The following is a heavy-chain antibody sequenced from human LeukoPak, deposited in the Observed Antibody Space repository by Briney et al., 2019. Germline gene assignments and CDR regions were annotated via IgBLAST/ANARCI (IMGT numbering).Heavy chain of an antibody. CDR2: ITGSGGST. D-gene: IGHD3-10*01. CDR3: AKSSGDYYGSGSRHYDAFDI. J-gene: IGHJ3*02. V-gene: IGHV3-23*01. CDR1: GFTFSNYG. Sequence: GGSLRLSCAASGFTFSNYGLSWVRQAPGKGLEWVSGITGSGGSTYYADSVKGRFTISRDNSKNTLYLQMNSLRAEDTAVYYCAKSSGDYYGSGSRHYDAFDIWGQGTMVTVSS.